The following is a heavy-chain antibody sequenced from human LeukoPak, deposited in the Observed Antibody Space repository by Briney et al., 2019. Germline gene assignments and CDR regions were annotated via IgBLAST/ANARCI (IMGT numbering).Heavy chain of an antibody. Sequence: GGSLRLSCAASGFTLRSYDMSWVRQAPGKGLEWVAATSGSGVNSYYADSVRGRFTISRDNSQNTLYLQMDSLRAEDTALYYCAKKNSGYDFGYLGQGTLVTVFS. D-gene: IGHD5-12*01. J-gene: IGHJ4*02. CDR1: GFTLRSYD. CDR2: TSGSGVNS. V-gene: IGHV3-23*01. CDR3: AKKNSGYDFGY.